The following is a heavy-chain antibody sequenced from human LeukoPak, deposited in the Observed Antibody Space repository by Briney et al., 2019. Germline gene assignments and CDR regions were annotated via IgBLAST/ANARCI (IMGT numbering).Heavy chain of an antibody. D-gene: IGHD6-13*01. CDR2: VSYDDGDST. J-gene: IGHJ5*02. CDR3: VGRGIPHS. Sequence: PGGALRLGGGASGLAFGEYGVTGVRQPPGKGLECVSAVSYDDGDSTYYADSVKGRFTISRDNSKNTVYLQMSSLRAEDTAVYYCVGRGIPHSWGQGTLVTVSS. CDR1: GLAFGEYG. V-gene: IGHV3-23*01.